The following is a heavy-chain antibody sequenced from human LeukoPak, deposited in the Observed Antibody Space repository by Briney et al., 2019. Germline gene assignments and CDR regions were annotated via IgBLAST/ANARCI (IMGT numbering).Heavy chain of an antibody. CDR2: INHSGST. V-gene: IGHV4-34*01. CDR3: ASYGDSYFDY. J-gene: IGHJ4*02. CDR1: GGSFSGYY. D-gene: IGHD4-17*01. Sequence: SETLSLTCAVYGGSFSGYYWSWIRQPPGKGLEWIGEINHSGSTNYNPSLESRVTISVDTSKNQFSLKLSSVTAADTAVYYCASYGDSYFDYWGQGTLVTVSS.